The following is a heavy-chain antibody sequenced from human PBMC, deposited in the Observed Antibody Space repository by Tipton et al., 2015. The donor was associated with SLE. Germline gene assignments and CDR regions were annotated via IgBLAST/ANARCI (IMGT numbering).Heavy chain of an antibody. CDR2: IYHSGST. Sequence: LRLSCAASGFTFTSYAMSWVRQPPGKGLEWIGEIYHSGSTNYNPSLKSRVTISVDTSKNQFSLKLSSVTAADTAVYYCARGTLTGSYGRWGQGTLVTVSS. D-gene: IGHD1-26*01. CDR3: ARGTLTGSYGR. CDR1: GFTFTSYA. J-gene: IGHJ4*02. V-gene: IGHV4-34*01.